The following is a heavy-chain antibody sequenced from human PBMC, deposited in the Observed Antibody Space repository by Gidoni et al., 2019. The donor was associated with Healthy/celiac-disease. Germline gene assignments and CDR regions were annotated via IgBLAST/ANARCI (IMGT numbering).Heavy chain of an antibody. V-gene: IGHV1-69*01. J-gene: IGHJ4*02. D-gene: IGHD3-22*01. Sequence: QVQLVQSGAAVKKPGSSVKVSCKASGGTFSSYAITRVRQAPGQGLEWMGGIIPIFGTANYAQKFQGRVTITADESTSTAYMELSSMRSEDTAVYYCARGKIEEGYYYDSSGPNIDYWGQGTLVTVSS. CDR2: IIPIFGTA. CDR3: ARGKIEEGYYYDSSGPNIDY. CDR1: GGTFSSYA.